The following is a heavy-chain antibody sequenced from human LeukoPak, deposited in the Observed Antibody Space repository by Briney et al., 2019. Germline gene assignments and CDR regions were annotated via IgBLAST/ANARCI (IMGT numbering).Heavy chain of an antibody. CDR2: IIPLFNTP. J-gene: IGHJ5*02. CDR3: ARGVAVAGEVWFDP. V-gene: IGHV1-69*13. D-gene: IGHD6-19*01. CDR1: GGGSTTSA. Sequence: ASVKVSCKTSGGGSTTSAFSWVRQAPGQGLEWLGGIIPLFNTPNYAPKLQGRVTLTADESTTTVYMELNSLRSDDTAVYYCARGVAVAGEVWFDPWGQGTLVTVSS.